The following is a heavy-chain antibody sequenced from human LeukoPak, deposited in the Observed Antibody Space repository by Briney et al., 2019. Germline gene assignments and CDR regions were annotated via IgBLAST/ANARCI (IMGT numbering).Heavy chain of an antibody. D-gene: IGHD6-19*01. CDR1: GFTFSSYS. CDR2: ISSSSSTI. J-gene: IGHJ4*02. V-gene: IGHV3-48*04. CDR3: AREKFLEWYAVAGTFGYFDY. Sequence: GGSLRLSCAASGFTFSSYSMNWVRQAPGKGLEWVSYISSSSSTIYYADSVKGRFTISRDNAKNSLYLQMNSLRAEDTAVHYCAREKFLEWYAVAGTFGYFDYWGQGTLVTVSS.